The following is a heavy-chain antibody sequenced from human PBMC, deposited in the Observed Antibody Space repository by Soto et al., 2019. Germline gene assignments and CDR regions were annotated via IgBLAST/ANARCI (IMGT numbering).Heavy chain of an antibody. CDR2: IYNNENT. D-gene: IGHD2-15*01. V-gene: IGHV4-4*07. CDR1: DDSISGYF. J-gene: IGHJ6*02. CDR3: ARDRCSGGSCYYKYYYYGMDV. Sequence: ETLSLTCTVSDDSISGYFYSWIRQPAGKGLEWIGRIYNNENTDYNPSLKSRITMSVDMSKSQVSLRLSSVTAADTAVYYCARDRCSGGSCYYKYYYYGMDVWGQGTTVTVSS.